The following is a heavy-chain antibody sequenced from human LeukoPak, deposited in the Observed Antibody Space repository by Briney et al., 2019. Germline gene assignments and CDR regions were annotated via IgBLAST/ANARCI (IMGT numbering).Heavy chain of an antibody. CDR3: AKLDSSGYYAN. J-gene: IGHJ4*02. Sequence: PGGSLRLSCAASGFTVSSNYMSWVRQAPGKGLEWVSVIYSGGSTYYADSVKGRFTISRDNSKNTLYLQMNSLRAEDTAVYYCAKLDSSGYYANWGQGTLVTVSS. V-gene: IGHV3-66*01. CDR1: GFTVSSNY. D-gene: IGHD3-22*01. CDR2: IYSGGST.